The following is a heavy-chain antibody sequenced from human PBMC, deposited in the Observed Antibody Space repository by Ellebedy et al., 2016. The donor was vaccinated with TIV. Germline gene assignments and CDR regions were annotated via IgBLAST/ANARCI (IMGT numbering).Heavy chain of an antibody. V-gene: IGHV3-74*01. D-gene: IGHD3-16*01. CDR2: INSDGSST. CDR3: AREGAYYYGMDV. Sequence: GESLKISCAASGFTVSSNHMSWVRQAPGKGLVWVSRINSDGSSTSYADSVKGRFTISRDNAKNSLYLQMNSLRAEDTAVYYCAREGAYYYGMDVWGQGTTVTVSS. J-gene: IGHJ6*02. CDR1: GFTVSSNH.